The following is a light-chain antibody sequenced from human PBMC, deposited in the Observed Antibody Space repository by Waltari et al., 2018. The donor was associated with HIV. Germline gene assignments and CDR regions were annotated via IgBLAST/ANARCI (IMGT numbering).Light chain of an antibody. CDR1: QSLLNFNNDNY. CDR2: WAS. CDR3: QQYFSTPQT. J-gene: IGKJ1*01. Sequence: DIVMTQSPDSLTVSLGERATINCKSSQSLLNFNNDNYLSWYQQKPGQPPKLLISWASIRESGVPDRFSGSGSGTDFTLAISSLQAEDVAVYYCQQYFSTPQTFGQGTKVEV. V-gene: IGKV4-1*01.